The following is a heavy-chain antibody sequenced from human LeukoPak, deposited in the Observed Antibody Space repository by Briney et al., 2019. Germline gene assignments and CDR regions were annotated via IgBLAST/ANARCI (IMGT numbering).Heavy chain of an antibody. J-gene: IGHJ6*03. Sequence: SETLSLTCSVSIGSFNNSSYYWGWVRQPPGKGLGWIGTIYYSGYTYYNPSLKSRLTIAVDTANNQFSLKLTSVTAADTALYYCARASYRSRGYHYYLDVWGKGTTVTVSS. CDR3: ARASYRSRGYHYYLDV. V-gene: IGHV4-39*07. CDR2: IYYSGYT. D-gene: IGHD4-11*01. CDR1: IGSFNNSSYY.